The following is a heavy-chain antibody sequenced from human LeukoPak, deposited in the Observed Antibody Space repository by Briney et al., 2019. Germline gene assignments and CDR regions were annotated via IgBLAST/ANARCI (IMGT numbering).Heavy chain of an antibody. CDR2: IKQDGSEK. D-gene: IGHD3-10*01. Sequence: GGSLRLSCAASGFTFSSYAMSWVRQAPGKGLEWVANIKQDGSEKYYVDSVKGRFTISRDDAKNSLYLQMNSLRAEDTAVYYCARDLDGSGISDYWGQGTLVTVSS. J-gene: IGHJ4*02. CDR3: ARDLDGSGISDY. V-gene: IGHV3-7*01. CDR1: GFTFSSYA.